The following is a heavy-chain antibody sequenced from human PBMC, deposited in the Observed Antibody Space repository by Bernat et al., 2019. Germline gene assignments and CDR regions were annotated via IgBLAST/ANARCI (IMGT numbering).Heavy chain of an antibody. CDR2: IYYSGST. J-gene: IGHJ4*02. Sequence: QLQLQESGPGLVKPSETLSLTCTVSGGSISGSSYYWGWIRQPPGKGLEWIGSIYYSGSTYYNPSLKSRVTISVDTSKNQFSLKLSSVTAADTAVYYCARHRVDVDWLLLPFDYWGQGTLVTVSS. D-gene: IGHD3-9*01. CDR3: ARHRVDVDWLLLPFDY. CDR1: GGSISGSSYY. V-gene: IGHV4-39*01.